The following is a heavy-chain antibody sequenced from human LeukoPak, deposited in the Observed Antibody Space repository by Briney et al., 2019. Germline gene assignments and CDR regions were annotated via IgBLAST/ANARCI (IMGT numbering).Heavy chain of an antibody. CDR1: GYSISSGYY. CDR3: ARENSSSSDWIDP. V-gene: IGHV4-38-2*02. J-gene: IGHJ5*02. CDR2: IYHSGST. D-gene: IGHD6-6*01. Sequence: SETLSLTCTVSGYSISSGYYWGWIRQPPGKGLEWIGSIYHSGSTYYDPSRKSRVTISVDTSKNQCSLKLSSVTAADTAVYYCARENSSSSDWIDPWGQGTLVTVSS.